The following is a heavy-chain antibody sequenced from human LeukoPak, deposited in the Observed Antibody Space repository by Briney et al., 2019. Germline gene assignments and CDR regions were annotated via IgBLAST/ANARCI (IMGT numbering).Heavy chain of an antibody. J-gene: IGHJ5*02. Sequence: GASVKVSCKASGYAFTSYDINWVRQATGQGLEWMGWISAYNGNTNYAQKLQGRVTMTTDTSTSTAYMELRSLRSDDTAVYYCARDGTYSSGWSDWFDPWGQGALVTVSS. V-gene: IGHV1-18*01. CDR1: GYAFTSYD. D-gene: IGHD6-19*01. CDR2: ISAYNGNT. CDR3: ARDGTYSSGWSDWFDP.